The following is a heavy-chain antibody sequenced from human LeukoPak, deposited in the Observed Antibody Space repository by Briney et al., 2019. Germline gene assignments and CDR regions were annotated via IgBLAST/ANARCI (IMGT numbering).Heavy chain of an antibody. D-gene: IGHD3-22*01. CDR2: IIPIFGIA. J-gene: IGHJ3*02. Sequence: ASVKVSCKASGYTFTSYAISWVRQAPGQGLEWMGRIIPIFGIANYAQKFQGRVTITADKSTSTAYMELSSLRSEDTAVYYCARAYYYDSSGYSDAFDIWGQGTMVTVSS. V-gene: IGHV1-69*04. CDR1: GYTFTSYA. CDR3: ARAYYYDSSGYSDAFDI.